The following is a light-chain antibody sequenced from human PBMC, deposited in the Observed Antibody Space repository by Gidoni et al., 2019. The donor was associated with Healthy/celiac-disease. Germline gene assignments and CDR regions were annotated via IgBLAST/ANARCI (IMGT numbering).Light chain of an antibody. CDR3: QQYGSSRELT. CDR2: GAA. V-gene: IGKV3-20*01. CDR1: QSVSSSY. J-gene: IGKJ4*01. Sequence: EIVLTQSPGTLSLSPGERATLSCRASQSVSSSYLAWYQQKPGQAPRPLIYGAASRATGIPDRFSGSGSGTDFTLTISRLEPEDFAVYYCQQYGSSRELTFGGGTKVEIK.